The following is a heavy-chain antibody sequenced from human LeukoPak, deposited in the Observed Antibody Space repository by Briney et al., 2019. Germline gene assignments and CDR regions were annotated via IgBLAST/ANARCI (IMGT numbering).Heavy chain of an antibody. CDR2: IYYSGSP. D-gene: IGHD2-8*02. V-gene: IGHV4-39*01. CDR3: AVVGARYSDTGGLYAFDF. CDR1: GASISSSSYF. J-gene: IGHJ3*01. Sequence: SETLSLTCTVSGASISSSSYFWGWIRQPPGKGLEWIGTIYYSGSPYYNPSLKSRVTISVDASKNQFSLRLTSVTAADTAVYYCAVVGARYSDTGGLYAFDFWGRGTMVTVSS.